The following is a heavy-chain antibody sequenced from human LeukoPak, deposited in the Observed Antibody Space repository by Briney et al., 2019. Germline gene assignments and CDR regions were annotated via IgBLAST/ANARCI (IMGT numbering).Heavy chain of an antibody. CDR2: IYNSGNN. CDR1: GGSISNYY. CDR3: ARERYTTGWFAQRFDP. Sequence: SETLSLTCTVSGGSISNYYWSWIRQSAGKGLEWIGRIYNSGNNNYNPSLKSRVTMSVDTSKNQFSLNLTSVSAADTAVYYCARERYTTGWFAQRFDPWGQGTLVTVSS. J-gene: IGHJ5*02. V-gene: IGHV4-4*07. D-gene: IGHD6-19*01.